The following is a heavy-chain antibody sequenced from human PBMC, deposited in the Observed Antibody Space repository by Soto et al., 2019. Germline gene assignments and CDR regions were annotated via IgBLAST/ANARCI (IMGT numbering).Heavy chain of an antibody. CDR1: GFSFSTYA. CDR2: TTGSGGST. Sequence: EVQLLESGGGLVQPGGSLRLSCAASGFSFSTYAMSWVRQAPGKGLEWVSATTGSGGSTYYADSVKGRFTISRDNSKNTLYLQMNSLRAEDTADYYCAKDGPRITGEPGADFEYWGQGTLVTVSS. V-gene: IGHV3-23*01. D-gene: IGHD7-27*01. CDR3: AKDGPRITGEPGADFEY. J-gene: IGHJ4*02.